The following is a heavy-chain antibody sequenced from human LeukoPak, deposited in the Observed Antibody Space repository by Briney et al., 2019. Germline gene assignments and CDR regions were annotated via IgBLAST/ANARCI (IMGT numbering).Heavy chain of an antibody. D-gene: IGHD3-22*01. CDR1: GGSISSGSYY. CDR3: ARALHYYDSSGYTEYFDY. V-gene: IGHV4-61*02. CDR2: IYTSGST. J-gene: IGHJ4*02. Sequence: SQTLSLTCTVSGGSISSGSYYWSWIRQPAGKGLEWIGRIYTSGSTNYNPSLKSRVTISVDRSKNQFSLKLSSVTAADTAVYYCARALHYYDSSGYTEYFDYWGQGTLVTVSS.